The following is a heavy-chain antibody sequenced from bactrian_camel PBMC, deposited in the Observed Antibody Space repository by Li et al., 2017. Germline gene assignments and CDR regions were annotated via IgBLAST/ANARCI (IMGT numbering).Heavy chain of an antibody. Sequence: QVRLAESGGGSVEVGGSLRLSCAASAYTPYMAWFRQAPGKQREAVAAVDPHEGVSIAPSVQGRFTASKDDAKNTLILHMEMPKPEDSGEYFCAAAFSPCTVAAAGDAAGYWGQGTQVTVS. V-gene: IGHV3S55*01. D-gene: IGHD1*01. CDR3: AAAFSPCTVAAAGDAAGY. J-gene: IGHJ4*01. CDR1: AYTPY. CDR2: VDPHEGV.